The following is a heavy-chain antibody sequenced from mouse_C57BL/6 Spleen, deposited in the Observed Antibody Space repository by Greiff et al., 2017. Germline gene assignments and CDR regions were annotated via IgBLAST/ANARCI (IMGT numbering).Heavy chain of an antibody. V-gene: IGHV1-4*01. CDR1: GYTFTSYT. J-gene: IGHJ4*01. CDR2: INPSSGYT. Sequence: QVQLQESGAELVRPGASVKLSCKASGYTFTSYTMHWVKQRPGQGLEWIGNINPSSGYTKYKQKFKDKATLTADKSSSTAYMQLSSLTSEDSAVYYCASEDYGTGSIDYWGQGTSLTVSS. CDR3: ASEDYGTGSIDY. D-gene: IGHD1-1*01.